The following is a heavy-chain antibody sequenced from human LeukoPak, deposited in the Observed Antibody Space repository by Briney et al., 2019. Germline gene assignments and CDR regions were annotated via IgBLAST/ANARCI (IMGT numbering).Heavy chain of an antibody. CDR1: GFTFSSYS. D-gene: IGHD4-23*01. V-gene: IGHV3-21*01. CDR2: ISSSSSYI. J-gene: IGHJ4*02. CDR3: ARLGGKGGNFDY. Sequence: GGSLRLSCAASGFTFSSYSTNWVRQAPGKGLEWVSSISSSSSYIYYADSVKGRFTISRDNAKNSLYLQMNSLRAEDTAVYYCARLGGKGGNFDYWGQGTLVTVSS.